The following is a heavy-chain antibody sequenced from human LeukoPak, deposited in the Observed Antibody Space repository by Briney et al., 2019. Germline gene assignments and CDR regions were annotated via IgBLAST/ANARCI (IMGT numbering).Heavy chain of an antibody. CDR3: GTKLTGYSYGERYYFDY. D-gene: IGHD5-18*01. V-gene: IGHV4-39*01. CDR2: IYYSGST. Sequence: SETLSLTCTVSGGSISSSSYYWGWIRQPPGKGLEWIGSIYYSGSTYYNPSLKSRVTISVDTSKNQFSLKLSSVTAADTAVYYCGTKLTGYSYGERYYFDYWGQGTLVTVSS. J-gene: IGHJ4*02. CDR1: GGSISSSSYY.